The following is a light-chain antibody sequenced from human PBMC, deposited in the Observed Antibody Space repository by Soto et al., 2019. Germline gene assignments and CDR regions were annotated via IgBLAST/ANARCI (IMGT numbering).Light chain of an antibody. CDR1: QSISDT. CDR2: GAS. J-gene: IGKJ1*01. CDR3: QQYGSSPRT. V-gene: IGKV3-20*01. Sequence: EILMTQSPATLSAATGGRATLASRASQSISDTLAWYQQKPGQAPRLLIYGASSRATGIPDRFSGSGSGTDFTLTISRLEPEDFAVYYCQQYGSSPRTFGQGTKVDI.